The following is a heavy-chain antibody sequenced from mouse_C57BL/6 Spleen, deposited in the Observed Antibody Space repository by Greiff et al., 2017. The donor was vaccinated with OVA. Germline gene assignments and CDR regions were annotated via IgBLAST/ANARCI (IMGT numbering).Heavy chain of an antibody. CDR3: ARSSYDGYYEWFAY. CDR1: GYTFTSYW. D-gene: IGHD2-3*01. J-gene: IGHJ3*01. CDR2: IHPNSGST. V-gene: IGHV1-64*01. Sequence: VQLKQPGAELVKPGASVKLSCKASGYTFTSYWMHWVKQRPGQGLEWIGMIHPNSGSTNYNEKFKSKATLTVDKSSSTAYMQLSSLTSEDSAVYYCARSSYDGYYEWFAYWGQGTLVTVSA.